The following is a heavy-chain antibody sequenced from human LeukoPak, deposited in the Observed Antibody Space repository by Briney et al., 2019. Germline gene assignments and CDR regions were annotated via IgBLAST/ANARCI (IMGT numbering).Heavy chain of an antibody. J-gene: IGHJ1*01. D-gene: IGHD2-2*01. Sequence: SVKVSCKASGGTFSSYAISWVRQAPGQGLKWMGGIIPIFGTANYAQKFQGRVTITTDESTSTAYMELSSLRSEDTAVYYCARGSKEVNEYFQHWGQGTLVTLSS. CDR3: ARGSKEVNEYFQH. V-gene: IGHV1-69*05. CDR1: GGTFSSYA. CDR2: IIPIFGTA.